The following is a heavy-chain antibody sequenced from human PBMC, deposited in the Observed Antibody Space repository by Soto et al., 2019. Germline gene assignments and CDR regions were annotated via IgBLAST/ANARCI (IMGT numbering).Heavy chain of an antibody. Sequence: QVQLVQSGAEVKKPGSSVKVSCKASGGTFKSYVFSWVRQAPGQGLEWMGGFIPLFGTPNYAQKFQGRVTMTEDEPTGNLYRGLRGLTSDAWAFYYWARGLRVSSAVFPYYSARDVWGKETPSTVSS. D-gene: IGHD4-17*01. CDR2: FIPLFGTP. CDR1: GGTFKSYV. V-gene: IGHV1-69*01. CDR3: ARGLRVSSAVFPYYSARDV. J-gene: IGHJ6*04.